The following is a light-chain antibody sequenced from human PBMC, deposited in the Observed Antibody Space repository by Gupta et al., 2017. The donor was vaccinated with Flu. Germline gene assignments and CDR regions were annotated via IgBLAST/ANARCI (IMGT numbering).Light chain of an antibody. Sequence: DIQMTQSPSSLSASVGDRVTITCQASQDISNYLNWYQQKPGKAPKLLIYDASNLETGVPSRFSGSGDGTDFTFTSSRRQPEDSAKYYWQQDDNLLTFGQGTXVEIK. J-gene: IGKJ5*01. CDR3: QQDDNLLT. CDR2: DAS. V-gene: IGKV1-33*01. CDR1: QDISNY.